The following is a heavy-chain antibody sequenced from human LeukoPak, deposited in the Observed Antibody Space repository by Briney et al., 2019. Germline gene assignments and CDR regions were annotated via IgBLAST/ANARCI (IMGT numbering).Heavy chain of an antibody. J-gene: IGHJ5*02. D-gene: IGHD2-15*01. Sequence: GASVKVSCKASGYTFTSYYMHWVRQAPGQGLEWMGIINPSGGSTSYAQKFQGRVTMTRDTSTSTVYMELRSLRSDDTAVYYCARVAAPLGDWFDPWGQGTLVTVSS. CDR1: GYTFTSYY. CDR2: INPSGGST. CDR3: ARVAAPLGDWFDP. V-gene: IGHV1-46*01.